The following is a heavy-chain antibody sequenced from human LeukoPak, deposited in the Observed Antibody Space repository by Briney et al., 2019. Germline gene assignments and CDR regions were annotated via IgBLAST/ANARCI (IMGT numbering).Heavy chain of an antibody. CDR2: INRDGSST. D-gene: IGHD1-26*01. Sequence: PGGSLSLSCAASGFTFSSYWMHWVRQAPGKGLVWVSRINRDGSSTSYADSVKGRFTISRDNAKNTLYLQMNSLRAEDTAVFYCARDRWDAFDIWGQETMVTVSS. V-gene: IGHV3-74*01. J-gene: IGHJ3*02. CDR3: ARDRWDAFDI. CDR1: GFTFSSYW.